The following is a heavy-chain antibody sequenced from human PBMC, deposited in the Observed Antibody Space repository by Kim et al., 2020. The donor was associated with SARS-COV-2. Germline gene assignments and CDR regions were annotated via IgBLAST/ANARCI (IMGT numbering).Heavy chain of an antibody. CDR3: SRTQESGTSGGSAVYSYYGMGV. CDR1: GFTFGDYA. Sequence: GGSLRLSCTTSGFTFGDYAMSWFRQAPGKGLEWVGFIRSKAYDETTEYAASVKGRFTISRDDSKTIAYLQMNSLKTEDTALYYCSRTQESGTSGGSAVYSYYGMGVWGQGTSVTVSS. V-gene: IGHV3-49*03. D-gene: IGHD2-15*01. J-gene: IGHJ6*02. CDR2: IRSKAYDETT.